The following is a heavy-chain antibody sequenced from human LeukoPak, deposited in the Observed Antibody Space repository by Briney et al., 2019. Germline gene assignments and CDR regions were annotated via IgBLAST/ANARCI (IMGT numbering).Heavy chain of an antibody. D-gene: IGHD6-19*01. J-gene: IGHJ4*02. Sequence: TASETLSLTCTVSGGSINNYYWSWIRQPPGKGLEWIGYIYYSGSTNYNPSLKSRVTISVDTSKNQFSLKLSSVTAADTAVYYCARVMTFGQWLVPQNWGQGTLVTVSS. CDR2: IYYSGST. V-gene: IGHV4-59*01. CDR3: ARVMTFGQWLVPQN. CDR1: GGSINNYY.